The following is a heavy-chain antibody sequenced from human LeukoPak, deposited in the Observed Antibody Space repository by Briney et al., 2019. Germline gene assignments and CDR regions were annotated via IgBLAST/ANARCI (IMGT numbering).Heavy chain of an antibody. CDR1: GGSISTYR. CDR3: GRLIVVADAMTPSNYFDY. Sequence: SETLSLTCTVSGGSISTYRWSWIRQSPGKGLEWIGYISYSGSTNYNPSLKSRVTISVDTSKNQFSLNLRSVTAADTAVYYCGRLIVVADAMTPSNYFDYWGQGTLVTVSS. D-gene: IGHD2-2*01. CDR2: ISYSGST. J-gene: IGHJ4*02. V-gene: IGHV4-59*08.